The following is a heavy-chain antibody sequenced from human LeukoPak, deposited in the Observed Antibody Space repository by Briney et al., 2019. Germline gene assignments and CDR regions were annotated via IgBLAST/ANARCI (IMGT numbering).Heavy chain of an antibody. CDR3: ARAKRNGFDI. J-gene: IGHJ3*02. V-gene: IGHV3-48*01. Sequence: HPGGSLRLSCAASGFTFSSYGMHWVRQAPGKGLEWVSYISSSSSIIYYADSVKGRFTISRDTAKNSLYLQMNSLRAEDTAVFYCARAKRNGFDIWGQGTLVTVSS. CDR2: ISSSSSII. CDR1: GFTFSSYG.